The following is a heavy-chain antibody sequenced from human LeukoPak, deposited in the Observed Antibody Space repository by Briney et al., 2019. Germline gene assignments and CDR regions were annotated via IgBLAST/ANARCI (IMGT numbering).Heavy chain of an antibody. D-gene: IGHD2-15*01. CDR3: ARGPLNPTLGYCSGGSCYYYFDY. V-gene: IGHV1-18*01. CDR1: GYTFTSYG. J-gene: IGHJ4*02. Sequence: ASVKVSCKASGYTFTSYGISWVRQAPGQGLEWMGWISAYNGNTNYAQKLQGRVTMTTDTSTSTAYMELSSLRSEDTAVYYCARGPLNPTLGYCSGGSCYYYFDYWGQGTLVTVSS. CDR2: ISAYNGNT.